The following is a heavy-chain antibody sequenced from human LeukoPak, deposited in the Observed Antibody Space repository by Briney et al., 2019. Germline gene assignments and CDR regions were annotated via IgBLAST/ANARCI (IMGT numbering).Heavy chain of an antibody. Sequence: SETLSLTCTVSGDSISTYYWSWIRQPPGKGLEWIGYISYSGSTNYNPSLKSRVTISVDTSKNQFSLRLSSVTAADTAVYYCARYTGGYYAYWGQGTLVTVSS. J-gene: IGHJ4*02. D-gene: IGHD3-3*01. CDR2: ISYSGST. V-gene: IGHV4-59*08. CDR3: ARYTGGYYAY. CDR1: GDSISTYY.